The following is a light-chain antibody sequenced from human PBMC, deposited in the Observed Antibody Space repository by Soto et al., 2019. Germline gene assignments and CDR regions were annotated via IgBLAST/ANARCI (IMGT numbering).Light chain of an antibody. CDR1: FSDVGRYNS. J-gene: IGLJ1*01. V-gene: IGLV2-14*01. CDR3: CSYTTTSAYV. CDR2: EVN. Sequence: QSVLTQPASVSGSPGQSITISCTGTFSDVGRYNSVSWYQQRPGKAPKLMIFEVNNRPSGVSNRFSGSKSGNTASLAISGLQTEDEADYYCCSYTTTSAYVFGTATKVTVL.